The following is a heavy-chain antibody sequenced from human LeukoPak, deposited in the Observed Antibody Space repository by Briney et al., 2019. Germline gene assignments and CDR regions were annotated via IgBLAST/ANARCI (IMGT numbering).Heavy chain of an antibody. CDR2: IYYSGST. CDR1: GGSLSSYY. J-gene: IGHJ5*02. D-gene: IGHD6-19*01. Sequence: SETLSLTCTVSGGSLSSYYWSWIRQPPGKGLEWIGYIYYSGSTNYNPSLKSRVTISVDTSKNQFSLKLSSVTAADTAVYYCAKGAGTPWFDPWGQGTLVTVSS. CDR3: AKGAGTPWFDP. V-gene: IGHV4-59*12.